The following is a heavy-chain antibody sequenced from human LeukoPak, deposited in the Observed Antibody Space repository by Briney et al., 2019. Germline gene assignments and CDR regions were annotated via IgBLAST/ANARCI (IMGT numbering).Heavy chain of an antibody. D-gene: IGHD3-22*01. Sequence: ASVKVSCKVSGDSLTELSMHWVRQAPRQGLEWMGGFDAEQGEIIYAQEFQGRVTMTEDTSTNTAYMELSSLTSADTAVYYCATDSRYFDTNRYFDPWGQGTLITVSS. V-gene: IGHV1-24*01. CDR1: GDSLTELS. CDR2: FDAEQGEI. J-gene: IGHJ5*02. CDR3: ATDSRYFDTNRYFDP.